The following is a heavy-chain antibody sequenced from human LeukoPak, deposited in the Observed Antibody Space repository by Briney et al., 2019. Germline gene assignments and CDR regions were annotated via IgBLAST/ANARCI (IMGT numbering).Heavy chain of an antibody. J-gene: IGHJ3*02. D-gene: IGHD2-2*02. CDR2: ISGSGGSI. CDR3: AKGHTPYAFDI. V-gene: IGHV3-23*01. CDR1: GFTFSSYA. Sequence: GGSLRLSCAASGFTFSSYAMSWVRQAPGKGPEWVSAISGSGGSIYYADSVKGRFTISRDNSKNTAYLQINSLRAEDTAVYYCAKGHTPYAFDIWGQGTMVTVSS.